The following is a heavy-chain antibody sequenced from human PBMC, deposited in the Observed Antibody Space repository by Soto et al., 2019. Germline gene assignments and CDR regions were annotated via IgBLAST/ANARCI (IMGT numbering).Heavy chain of an antibody. J-gene: IGHJ6*02. CDR2: IKQDGSER. V-gene: IGHV3-7*01. CDR3: ARDNIRAQLWFQGPGNYYGMDV. D-gene: IGHD5-18*01. CDR1: GFTFSSYW. Sequence: PGGSLRLSCAASGFTFSSYWMSWVRQAPGKGLEWVANIKQDGSERYYVDSVKGRFTISRDNAKNSPYLQMNSLRAEDTAVYYCARDNIRAQLWFQGPGNYYGMDVWGQGTTVTVSS.